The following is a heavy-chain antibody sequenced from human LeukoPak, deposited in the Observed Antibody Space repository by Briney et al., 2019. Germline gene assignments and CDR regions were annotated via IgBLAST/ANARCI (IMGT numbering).Heavy chain of an antibody. J-gene: IGHJ6*02. CDR1: GYSFTSYW. CDR2: IYPGDSDT. CDR3: ARLAVAGTKYYYGMDV. V-gene: IGHV5-51*01. Sequence: PGESLKISCKGSGYSFTSYWIAWVRQMPGKGLEWMGIIYPGDSDTRYSPSFQGQVTISADKSISTAYLQWSSLKASDTAMYYCARLAVAGTKYYYGMDVWGQGTTVTVSS. D-gene: IGHD6-19*01.